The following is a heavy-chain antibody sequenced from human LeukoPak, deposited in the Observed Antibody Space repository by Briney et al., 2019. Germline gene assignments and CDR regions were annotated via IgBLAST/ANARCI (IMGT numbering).Heavy chain of an antibody. CDR1: GYSFADYY. J-gene: IGHJ5*02. D-gene: IGHD3-10*01. CDR2: IKPNSGDT. Sequence: GASVKVSCKASGYSFADYYMHWVRQAPGQGLEWMGWIKPNSGDTRSAQKFQGRVTMTTDTSISTAYMELSSLRYDDTAVYYCATNILVRDIINWFDPWGQGTLVTVSS. V-gene: IGHV1-2*02. CDR3: ATNILVRDIINWFDP.